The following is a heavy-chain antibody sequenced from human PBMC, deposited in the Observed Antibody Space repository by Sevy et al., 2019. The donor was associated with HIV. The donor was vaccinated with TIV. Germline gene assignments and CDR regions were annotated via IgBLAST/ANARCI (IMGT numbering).Heavy chain of an antibody. CDR1: GGTFSSYA. CDR2: IIPIFGTA. V-gene: IGHV1-69*13. Sequence: TSLKVSCKASGGTFSSYAISWVRQAPGQGLEWMGGIIPIFGTANYAQKFQGRVTITADESTSTAYMELSSLRSEDTAVYYCAKQGGYSYGSGYGMDVWGQGTTVTVSS. J-gene: IGHJ6*02. D-gene: IGHD5-18*01. CDR3: AKQGGYSYGSGYGMDV.